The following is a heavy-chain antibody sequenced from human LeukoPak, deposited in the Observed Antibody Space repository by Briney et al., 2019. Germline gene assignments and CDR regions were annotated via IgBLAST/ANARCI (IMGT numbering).Heavy chain of an antibody. J-gene: IGHJ2*01. CDR2: MNSNTGNT. D-gene: IGHD3-22*01. CDR3: ARGRRGSSGPWSWCLDL. V-gene: IGHV1-8*01. Sequence: ASVKVSCKASGSTLTNFDINWVRQATGQGLEWMGWMNSNTGNTGYAQEFQGRVTMTRDTSIGTAYMELTNLRSEDTAVYYCARGRRGSSGPWSWCLDLWGRGTLVTASS. CDR1: GSTLTNFD.